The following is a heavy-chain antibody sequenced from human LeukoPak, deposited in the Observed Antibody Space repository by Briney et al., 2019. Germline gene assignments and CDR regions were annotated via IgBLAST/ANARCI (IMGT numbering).Heavy chain of an antibody. J-gene: IGHJ3*02. CDR2: ISSNSGTI. CDR1: GFTFTSYS. V-gene: IGHV3-48*04. D-gene: IGHD3-9*01. Sequence: GGSLRLSCAASGFTFTSYSMNWVRQAPGRGLEWISYISSNSGTIYYADSVKGRFTISRDNAKNSLYLQVNSLRAEDTAVYYCARQEGGFDWLLYGHAFDIWGQGTMVTVSS. CDR3: ARQEGGFDWLLYGHAFDI.